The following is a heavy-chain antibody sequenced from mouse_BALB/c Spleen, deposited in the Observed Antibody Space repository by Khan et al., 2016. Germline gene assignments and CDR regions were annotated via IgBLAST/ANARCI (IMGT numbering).Heavy chain of an antibody. J-gene: IGHJ3*01. V-gene: IGHV3-2*02. D-gene: IGHD1-1*01. CDR3: AGGTGSSPFAY. CDR1: GYSITSDYA. CDR2: ISYSGST. Sequence: EVKLLESGPGLVKPSQSLSLTCTVTGYSITSDYAWNWIRQFPGNKLEWMGYISYSGSTSYNPSLKSRISLTRDTSKNQFFLQLNSVTTEDTATDDCAGGTGSSPFAYWCQGTLVTVSA.